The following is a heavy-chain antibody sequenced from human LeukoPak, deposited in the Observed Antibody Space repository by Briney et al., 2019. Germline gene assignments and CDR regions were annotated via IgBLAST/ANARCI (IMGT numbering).Heavy chain of an antibody. V-gene: IGHV3-23*01. Sequence: AGSLRVSCAASGFSFSTYAMSWVRQAPGKGLELVSTIRGSSAYTYYADSVKGRFTISRDNSKNMLYLQMNSLSAEDTAVFFCAKGRSPMVRGVIYDAFDIWGQGTLVTVPS. D-gene: IGHD3-10*01. CDR2: IRGSSAYT. CDR1: GFSFSTYA. J-gene: IGHJ3*02. CDR3: AKGRSPMVRGVIYDAFDI.